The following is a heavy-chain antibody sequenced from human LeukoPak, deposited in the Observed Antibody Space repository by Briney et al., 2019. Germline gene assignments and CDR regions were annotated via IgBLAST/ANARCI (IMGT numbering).Heavy chain of an antibody. CDR2: IYHSGST. J-gene: IGHJ6*03. CDR3: AREGGAGRPSNWNYVYYYYYMDV. CDR1: GGSISSGGYY. V-gene: IGHV4-30-2*01. Sequence: PSETLSLTCTVSGGSISSGGYYWSWIRQPPGKGLEWIGYIYHSGSTYYNPSLKSRVTISVDRSKNQFSLKLSSVTAADTAVYYCAREGGAGRPSNWNYVYYYYYMDVWGKGTTVTVSS. D-gene: IGHD1-7*01.